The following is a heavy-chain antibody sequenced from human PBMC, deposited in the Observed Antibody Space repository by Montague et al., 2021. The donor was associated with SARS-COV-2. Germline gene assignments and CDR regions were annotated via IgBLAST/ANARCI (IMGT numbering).Heavy chain of an antibody. Sequence: SETLFLTCTVSGGSINGYYWSWIRQSPGKGLDWIGYTHYTGNTNYNPSLKGRVTISLDTSKSQFSLRLSSVTAADTAVYSCARLRTGSYVFDYWGQGTLVTVSS. CDR2: THYTGNT. CDR1: GGSINGYY. J-gene: IGHJ4*02. CDR3: ARLRTGSYVFDY. V-gene: IGHV4-59*08. D-gene: IGHD1-26*01.